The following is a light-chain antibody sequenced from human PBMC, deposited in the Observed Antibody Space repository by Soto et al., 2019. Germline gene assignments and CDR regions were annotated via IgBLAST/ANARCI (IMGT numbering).Light chain of an antibody. CDR2: LNSDGSH. V-gene: IGLV4-69*02. Sequence: QPVLTQSPSASASLGASVKLTCTLSSGHSSYAIAWHQQQPEKGPRFLMKLNSDGSHTKGDGLPDRFSGSSSGAERSLTISSLQSDYEADFYCQTWGTGTPVSGTVTTV. CDR3: QTWGTGTPV. CDR1: SGHSSYA. J-gene: IGLJ1*01.